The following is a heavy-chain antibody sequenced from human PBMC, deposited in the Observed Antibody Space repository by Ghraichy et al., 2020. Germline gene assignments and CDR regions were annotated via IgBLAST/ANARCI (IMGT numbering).Heavy chain of an antibody. Sequence: SGPTLVKPTQTLTLTCTFSGFSLATSGVGLGWVRQPPGKALDWLAFIYWDDDKRYGPSLKSRLTITKDTSNNQVVLTMTNMDPVDTGTYYCVNRHGDRGGGWSEGTFDIWGPGTMVTVSP. CDR2: IYWDDDK. V-gene: IGHV2-5*05. CDR1: GFSLATSGVG. J-gene: IGHJ3*02. D-gene: IGHD2-15*01. CDR3: VNRHGDRGGGWSEGTFDI.